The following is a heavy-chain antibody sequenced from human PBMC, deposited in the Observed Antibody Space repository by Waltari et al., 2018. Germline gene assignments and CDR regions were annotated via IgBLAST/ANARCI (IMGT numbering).Heavy chain of an antibody. CDR3: ARQEIQLRVDY. Sequence: QLQLQESGPGLVKPSETLSLTCTVYGGSISSRSYSWGWIRQPPGKGLEWIGSIYYSGSNDYNPSLKSRVTISVDTSKNQFSLKLSSVTAADTAVYYCARQEIQLRVDYWGQGTLVTVSS. D-gene: IGHD5-18*01. J-gene: IGHJ4*02. CDR1: GGSISSRSYS. V-gene: IGHV4-39*01. CDR2: IYYSGSN.